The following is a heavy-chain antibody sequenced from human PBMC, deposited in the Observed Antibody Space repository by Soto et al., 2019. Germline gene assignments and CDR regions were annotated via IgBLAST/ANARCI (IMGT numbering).Heavy chain of an antibody. CDR1: GDSVSSNSAA. V-gene: IGHV6-1*01. Sequence: SQTLSLTCAISGDSVSSNSAAWNWIRQSPSRGLEWLGRTYYRSKWYNDYAVSVKSRITINPDTTKNQFSLQLNSMTPEDTAVYYCTRSISTGGHPPDYWGQGTLVTVSS. J-gene: IGHJ4*02. CDR3: TRSISTGGHPPDY. D-gene: IGHD6-6*01. CDR2: TYYRSKWYN.